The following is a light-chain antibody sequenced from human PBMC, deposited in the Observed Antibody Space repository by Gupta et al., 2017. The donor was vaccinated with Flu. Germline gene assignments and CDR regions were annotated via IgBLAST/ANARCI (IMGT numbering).Light chain of an antibody. CDR1: TGPVTSDHD. Sequence: TGPVTSDHDPFWFQQKPRPAHRTLIYNTSDKHSSTAARFSGYLLGGKAALTISGAQPEDEADYYCLLSYNIAFWVFGEGTKLTVL. CDR2: NTS. V-gene: IGLV7-46*01. J-gene: IGLJ3*02. CDR3: LLSYNIAFWV.